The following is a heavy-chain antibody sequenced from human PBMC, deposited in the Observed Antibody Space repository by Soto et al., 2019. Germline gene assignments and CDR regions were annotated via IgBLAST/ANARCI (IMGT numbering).Heavy chain of an antibody. Sequence: GESLKISCQASGYIFHNYWIGWVRQMPGKGLEWLGIIYPGDSNIRYNPSFQGQVTISADKSLSTTYLHWSSLRASDTAMYYCARQRYFDYWGQGTLVTVSS. CDR2: IYPGDSNI. CDR1: GYIFHNYW. CDR3: ARQRYFDY. J-gene: IGHJ4*02. V-gene: IGHV5-51*01.